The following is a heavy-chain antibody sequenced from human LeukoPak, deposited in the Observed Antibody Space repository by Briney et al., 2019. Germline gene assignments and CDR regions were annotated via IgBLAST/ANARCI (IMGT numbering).Heavy chain of an antibody. J-gene: IGHJ3*01. CDR2: TWSGGNT. D-gene: IGHD4-17*01. V-gene: IGHV3-23*01. CDR1: GFTFSNYA. CDR3: GRDPNGDYVGAFEF. Sequence: GGSLRLSCAASGFTFSNYASVWVRQAPGKGLEWVSGTWSGGNTLYADAVKGRFTISRDNSKNTLYLQMNRLRAEDTAVYYCGRDPNGDYVGAFEFWGHGTMVIVSS.